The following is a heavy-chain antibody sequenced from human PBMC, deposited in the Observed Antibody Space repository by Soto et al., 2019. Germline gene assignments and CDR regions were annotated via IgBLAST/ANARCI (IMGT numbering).Heavy chain of an antibody. CDR3: ARRGSGSYYDY. V-gene: IGHV3-23*01. CDR2: ISGSGGST. Sequence: EVQLLESGGGLVQPGGSLRLSCAASGFTFISYAMRWVRQAPVKGLEWVSAISGSGGSTYYADSVTGRFTISRDNSKNTLYLQMTSLRAEDTAVYYCARRGSGSYYDYWGQGTLVTVAS. J-gene: IGHJ4*02. D-gene: IGHD1-26*01. CDR1: GFTFISYA.